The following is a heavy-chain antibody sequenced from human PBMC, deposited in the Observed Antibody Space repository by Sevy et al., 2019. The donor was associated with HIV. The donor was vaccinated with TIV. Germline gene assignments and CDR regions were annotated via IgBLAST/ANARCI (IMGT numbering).Heavy chain of an antibody. CDR1: GFTVGSNY. CDR3: ARGIQLWYPDY. V-gene: IGHV3-53*01. Sequence: GGSLRLSCAASGFTVGSNYMSWVRQAPGKGLEWVSVIYNDGSGYYADSVKGRFTISRDNSKNTLYIQMNSLRAEDTAVYYCARGIQLWYPDYWGQGTLVTVSS. D-gene: IGHD5-18*01. CDR2: IYNDGSG. J-gene: IGHJ4*02.